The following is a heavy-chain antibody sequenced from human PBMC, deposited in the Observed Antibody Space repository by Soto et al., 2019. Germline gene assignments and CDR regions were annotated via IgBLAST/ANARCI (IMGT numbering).Heavy chain of an antibody. CDR2: ISNDGNNK. J-gene: IGHJ4*02. D-gene: IGHD1-7*01. CDR1: GFTFSIND. Sequence: GGSLRLSCAASGFTFSINDMDWVRQAPGRGLEWVAVISNDGNNKYYADSVRGRFTLSRDNSKNMVYLQMDSLRVEDTAVYYCAKDHQTYNWDYLFDSWGPGTLVTVSS. CDR3: AKDHQTYNWDYLFDS. V-gene: IGHV3-30*18.